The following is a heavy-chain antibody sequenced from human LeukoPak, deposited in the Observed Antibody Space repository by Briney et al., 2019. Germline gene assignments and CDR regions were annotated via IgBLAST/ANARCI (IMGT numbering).Heavy chain of an antibody. D-gene: IGHD1-26*01. CDR1: GFTVSSNY. Sequence: PGGPLRLSCAASGFTVSSNYMSWVRQAPGKGLEWVSVIYSGGSTYYADSVKGRFTISRDNSKNTLYLQMNSLRAEDTAVYYCARDVRTGSFNWFDPWGQGTLVTVSS. V-gene: IGHV3-53*01. CDR3: ARDVRTGSFNWFDP. J-gene: IGHJ5*02. CDR2: IYSGGST.